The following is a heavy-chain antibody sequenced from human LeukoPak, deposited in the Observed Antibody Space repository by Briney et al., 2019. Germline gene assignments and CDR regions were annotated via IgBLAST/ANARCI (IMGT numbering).Heavy chain of an antibody. CDR3: ARASGPFDY. J-gene: IGHJ4*02. V-gene: IGHV3-33*08. D-gene: IGHD3-10*01. CDR1: GFTLSSYG. CDR2: IWNDGSNK. Sequence: GGSLRLSCAVSGFTLSSYGMHWVRQAPGKGLEWVGVIWNDGSNKYYADSVKGRFTISRDNSKNTLYLQMNSLRAEDTAGYSCARASGPFDYWGQGTLVTVSS.